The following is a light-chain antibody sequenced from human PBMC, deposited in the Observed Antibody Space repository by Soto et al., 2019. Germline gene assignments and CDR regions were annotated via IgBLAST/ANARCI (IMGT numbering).Light chain of an antibody. Sequence: QAVVTQSPSASASLGASVKLTCTLTSGHSSYAIAWHQQQPERGPRYLMKLDSDGSHFKGDGVPDRFSGSSSGSERYLTISSLQSEDEADYYCQTWGTGFRVFGGGTKLTVL. CDR1: SGHSSYA. CDR3: QTWGTGFRV. J-gene: IGLJ3*02. CDR2: LDSDGSH. V-gene: IGLV4-69*01.